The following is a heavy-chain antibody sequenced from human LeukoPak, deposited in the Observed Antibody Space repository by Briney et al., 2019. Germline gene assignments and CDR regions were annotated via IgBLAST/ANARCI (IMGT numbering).Heavy chain of an antibody. V-gene: IGHV4-31*03. J-gene: IGHJ6*02. CDR2: IYYTGTT. CDR3: ARDRATVTSHYSGMDV. Sequence: TPQTLSLTCSVSGGSIGSDGYYWNWIRQHAGKGLEWIGHIYYTGTTYYNPPLKSRASISVDTSKNQLSLKLSSVTAADTAVYYCARDRATVTSHYSGMDVWGQGTTVTVSS. D-gene: IGHD4-17*01. CDR1: GGSIGSDGYY.